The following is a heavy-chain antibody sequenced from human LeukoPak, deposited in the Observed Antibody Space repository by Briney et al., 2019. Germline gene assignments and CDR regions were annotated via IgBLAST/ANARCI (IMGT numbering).Heavy chain of an antibody. J-gene: IGHJ3*02. CDR1: GFTFSSYA. V-gene: IGHV3-23*01. CDR3: AKLTMIVVVHDAFDI. Sequence: GGSLRLSCAASGFTFSSYAMSWVRQAPGKGLEWVSAISGSGGSTYYADSVKGRLTISRDNSKNTLYLQMNSLRAEDTAVYYCAKLTMIVVVHDAFDIWGQGTMVTVSS. D-gene: IGHD3-22*01. CDR2: ISGSGGST.